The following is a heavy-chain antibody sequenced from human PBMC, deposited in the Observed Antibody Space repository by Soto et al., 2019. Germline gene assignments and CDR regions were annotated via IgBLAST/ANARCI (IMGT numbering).Heavy chain of an antibody. V-gene: IGHV3-23*01. CDR3: AKSSPDEVRSSGVAAAGTGFFDY. D-gene: IGHD6-13*01. CDR1: GFTFSSYA. CDR2: ISGSGGST. J-gene: IGHJ4*02. Sequence: GGSLRLSCAASGFTFSSYAMSWVRQAPGKGLEWVSAISGSGGSTYYADSVKGWFTISRDNSKNTLYLQMNSLRAEDTAVYYCAKSSPDEVRSSGVAAAGTGFFDYWGQGTLVTVSS.